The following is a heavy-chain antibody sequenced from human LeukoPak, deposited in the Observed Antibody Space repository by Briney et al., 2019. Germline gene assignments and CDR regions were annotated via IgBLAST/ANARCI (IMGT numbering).Heavy chain of an antibody. CDR1: GYTFTSYY. CDR3: ARGPRIVVVPAALYY. J-gene: IGHJ4*02. V-gene: IGHV1-46*01. Sequence: ASVKVSCKASGYTFTSYYMHWVRQAPGQGLEWMGIINPSGGSTSYAQKFQGRVTMTRDTSTSTVYMELSSLRSEDTAVYYCARGPRIVVVPAALYYWGQGTLVTVSS. D-gene: IGHD2-2*01. CDR2: INPSGGST.